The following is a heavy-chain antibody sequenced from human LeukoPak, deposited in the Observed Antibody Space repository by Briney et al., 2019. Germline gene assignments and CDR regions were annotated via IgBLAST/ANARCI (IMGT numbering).Heavy chain of an antibody. CDR3: ARLGALDYYGSGSRRLGGSRRNWFDP. D-gene: IGHD3-10*01. V-gene: IGHV4-34*01. CDR1: GGSFSGYY. Sequence: PSETLSLTCAVYGGSFSGYYWSWIRQPPGKGLEWIGEINHSGSTNYNPSLKSRVTISVDTSKNQFSLKLSSVTAADTAVYYCARLGALDYYGSGSRRLGGSRRNWFDPWGQGTLVTVSS. J-gene: IGHJ5*02. CDR2: INHSGST.